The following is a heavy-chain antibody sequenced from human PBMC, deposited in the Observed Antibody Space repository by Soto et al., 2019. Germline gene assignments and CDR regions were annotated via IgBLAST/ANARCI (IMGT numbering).Heavy chain of an antibody. D-gene: IGHD3-22*01. CDR1: GYDFSSYA. Sequence: ASVKVSCKASGYDFSSYAMHWVRQPPGQRLEWMGWISSYSGNTNYAQKFQGRVTITTDTSTSTAYMELRSLSSDDTAVYYCAREGDRKIHSESSDEPGYWGQGTLVTVSS. V-gene: IGHV1-3*01. CDR3: AREGDRKIHSESSDEPGY. CDR2: ISSYSGNT. J-gene: IGHJ4*02.